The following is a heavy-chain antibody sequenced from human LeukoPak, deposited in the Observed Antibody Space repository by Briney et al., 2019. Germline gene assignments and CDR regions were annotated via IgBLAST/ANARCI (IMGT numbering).Heavy chain of an antibody. D-gene: IGHD6-13*01. CDR3: ARVLKSEAAHDY. Sequence: QPGGSLRLSCAASGFTFSSYQMNWVRQAPEKGLEWVSYISSSGTTIHYADSVKGRFTISRDNAKNSLYLQMNSLRAEDTAVYYCARVLKSEAAHDYWGQGTLVTVSS. V-gene: IGHV3-48*03. CDR2: ISSSGTTI. J-gene: IGHJ4*02. CDR1: GFTFSSYQ.